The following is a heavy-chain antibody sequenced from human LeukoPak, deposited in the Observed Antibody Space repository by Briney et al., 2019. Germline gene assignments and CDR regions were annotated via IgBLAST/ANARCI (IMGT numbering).Heavy chain of an antibody. CDR3: ARSISGWYYFDY. Sequence: SETLSLTCSVSGGSNSGYNWSWIRQPPGKGLEWIGYINYSGRTDYNPSLKSRVTISVDTSKNQFSLKLSPVTAADTAVFYCARSISGWYYFDYWGQGTLVTVSS. CDR2: INYSGRT. V-gene: IGHV4-59*08. D-gene: IGHD6-13*01. J-gene: IGHJ4*02. CDR1: GGSNSGYN.